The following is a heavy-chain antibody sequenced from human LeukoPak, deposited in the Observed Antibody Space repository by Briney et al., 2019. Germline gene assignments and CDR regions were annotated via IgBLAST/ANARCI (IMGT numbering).Heavy chain of an antibody. J-gene: IGHJ6*03. CDR3: ARNYFFSMDV. CDR2: IYYSGST. CDR1: GGSINNGDYY. Sequence: SETLSPTCTVSGGSINNGDYYWSWIRQPPGKGLEWIGYIYYSGSTYYIPPLKRRVTISVDTSKNQFSLKLTSVTAADTAVYYCARNYFFSMDVWGKGTTVTVSS. V-gene: IGHV4-30-4*08.